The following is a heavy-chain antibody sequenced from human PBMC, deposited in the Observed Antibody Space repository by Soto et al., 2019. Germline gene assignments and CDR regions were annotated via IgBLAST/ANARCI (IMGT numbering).Heavy chain of an antibody. CDR1: GGSISSSSYY. V-gene: IGHV4-39*02. CDR2: ISYNGST. J-gene: IGHJ4*02. Sequence: SETLSLTCSVSGGSISSSSYYWGWIRQPPGRGVEWIGSISYNGSTFYNPSLKSRVAISVGTSKSHFSLNLSSVTAADTAVYLCARIAVAGTLSDYWGQGTLVTVSS. D-gene: IGHD6-19*01. CDR3: ARIAVAGTLSDY.